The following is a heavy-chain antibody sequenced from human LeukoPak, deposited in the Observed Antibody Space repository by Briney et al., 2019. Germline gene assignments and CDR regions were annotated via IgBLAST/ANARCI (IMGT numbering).Heavy chain of an antibody. CDR3: ARPKWPLGGAFDI. CDR1: GGSISSSSYY. V-gene: IGHV4-39*01. D-gene: IGHD3-16*01. Sequence: SETLSLTCTVSGGSISSSSYYWGWIRQPPGKGLEWIGSIYYSGSTYYNPSLKSRVTISVDTSKDQFSLKLSSVTAADTAVYYCARPKWPLGGAFDIWDQGTMVTVSS. CDR2: IYYSGST. J-gene: IGHJ3*02.